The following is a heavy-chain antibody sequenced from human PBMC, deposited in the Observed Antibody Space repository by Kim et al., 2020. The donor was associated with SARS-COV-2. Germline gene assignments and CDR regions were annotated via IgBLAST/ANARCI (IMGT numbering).Heavy chain of an antibody. Sequence: SETLSLTCTVSGGSISSSTYYWGWIRQPPGKGLEWIGSIYYSGKTYYNPSLKSRVTISVDTSKNQFSLKLTSVTAADTAVYYCARGGLLRYFDWLLGYFEYWGQGILVTVSS. D-gene: IGHD3-9*01. CDR3: ARGGLLRYFDWLLGYFEY. V-gene: IGHV4-39*01. J-gene: IGHJ4*02. CDR1: GGSISSSTYY. CDR2: IYYSGKT.